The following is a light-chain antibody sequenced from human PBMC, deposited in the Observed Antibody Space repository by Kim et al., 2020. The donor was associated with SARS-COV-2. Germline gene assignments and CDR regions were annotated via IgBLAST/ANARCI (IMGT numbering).Light chain of an antibody. CDR2: SAF. CDR3: QQTYRPPFT. CDR1: QAIGTY. J-gene: IGKJ5*01. V-gene: IGKV1-39*01. Sequence: ASVGDRVTITCRASQAIGTYLHWYRQKPGRVPELLISSAFNLYSGVPATFSGSGSETDFTLTISRLQPEDFAIYYCQQTYRPPFTFGRGTRLEIK.